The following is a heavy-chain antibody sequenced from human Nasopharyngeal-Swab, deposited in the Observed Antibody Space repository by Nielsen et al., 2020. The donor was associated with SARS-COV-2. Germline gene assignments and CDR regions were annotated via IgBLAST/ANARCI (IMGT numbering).Heavy chain of an antibody. Sequence: VRQPPGKGLEWVAVIWYDGSNKYYADSVKGRFTISRDNSKNTLYLQMNSLRAEDTAVYYCARDLSYYDSVGAFDIWGQGTMVTVSS. CDR3: ARDLSYYDSVGAFDI. CDR2: IWYDGSNK. D-gene: IGHD3-22*01. J-gene: IGHJ3*02. V-gene: IGHV3-33*01.